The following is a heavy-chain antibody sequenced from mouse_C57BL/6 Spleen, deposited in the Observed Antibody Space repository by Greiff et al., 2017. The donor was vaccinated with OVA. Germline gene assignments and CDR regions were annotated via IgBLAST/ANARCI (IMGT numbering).Heavy chain of an antibody. Sequence: EVMLVESGGGLVQPGGSMKLSCVASGFTFSNYWMNWVRQSPEKGLEWVAQIRLKSDNYATHYAESVKGRFTISRDDSKSSVYLQMNNLRAEDTGIYYCTGAIYYYGSSVDYWGQGTTLTVSS. CDR1: GFTFSNYW. CDR2: IRLKSDNYAT. J-gene: IGHJ2*01. V-gene: IGHV6-3*01. D-gene: IGHD1-1*01. CDR3: TGAIYYYGSSVDY.